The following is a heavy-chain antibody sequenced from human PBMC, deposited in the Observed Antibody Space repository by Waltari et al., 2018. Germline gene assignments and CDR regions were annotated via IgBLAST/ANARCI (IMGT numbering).Heavy chain of an antibody. V-gene: IGHV3-48*03. CDR3: ARWYSSSWYSPPIDY. J-gene: IGHJ4*02. D-gene: IGHD6-13*01. CDR2: ISSSGSTI. Sequence: CVRQAPGEGVEWVLYISSSGSTIYYADSVKGRFTISRDNAKNSLYLKMNSLRAEDTAVYYCARWYSSSWYSPPIDYWGQGTLVTVSS.